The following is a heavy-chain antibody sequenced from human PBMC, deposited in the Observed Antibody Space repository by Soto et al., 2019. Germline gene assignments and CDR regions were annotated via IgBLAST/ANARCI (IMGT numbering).Heavy chain of an antibody. Sequence: QVQLQESGPGLVKPSETLSLTYTVSGGSISSYYWSWIRQPPGKGLEWIGYIYYSGSTNYNLSLKSRVTISVDTSKNQFSLKLSSVTAADTAVYYCARVGELLRYYFDYWGQGTLVTVSS. V-gene: IGHV4-59*01. CDR1: GGSISSYY. J-gene: IGHJ4*02. CDR2: IYYSGST. CDR3: ARVGELLRYYFDY. D-gene: IGHD1-7*01.